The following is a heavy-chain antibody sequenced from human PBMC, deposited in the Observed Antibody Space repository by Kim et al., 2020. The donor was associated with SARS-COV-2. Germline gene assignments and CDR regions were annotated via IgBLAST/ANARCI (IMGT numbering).Heavy chain of an antibody. V-gene: IGHV3-33*01. D-gene: IGHD3-9*01. J-gene: IGHJ6*02. CDR1: GFTFSSYG. CDR3: ARDSYDILTGYLERLYGMDV. CDR2: IWYDGSNK. Sequence: GGSLRLSCAASGFTFSSYGMHWVRQAPGKGLEWVAVIWYDGSNKYYADSVKGRFTISRDNSKNTLYLQMNSLRAEDTAVYYCARDSYDILTGYLERLYGMDVWGQGTTVTVSS.